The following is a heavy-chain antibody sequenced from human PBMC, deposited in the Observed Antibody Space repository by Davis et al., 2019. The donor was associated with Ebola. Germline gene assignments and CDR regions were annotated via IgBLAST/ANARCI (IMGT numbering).Heavy chain of an antibody. J-gene: IGHJ2*01. Sequence: GESLKISCAASGFTFRTYAMHWVRQAPGKGLEWVSYISSGGGTIYYADSVKGRFTISRDNAKKSLYLQMSSLRDEDTAVYYCATVRGVCSDGVCSPYWYFHLWGRGTLVTVSS. CDR2: ISSGGGTI. CDR1: GFTFRTYA. V-gene: IGHV3-48*02. D-gene: IGHD2-8*01. CDR3: ATVRGVCSDGVCSPYWYFHL.